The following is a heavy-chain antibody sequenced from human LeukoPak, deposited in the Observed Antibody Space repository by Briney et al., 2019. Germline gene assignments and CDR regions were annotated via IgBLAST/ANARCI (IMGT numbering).Heavy chain of an antibody. CDR1: GGSISSYY. CDR3: ARLERYXSGGSXXXXAFDI. J-gene: IGHJ3*02. CDR2: IYYSGST. D-gene: IGHD2-15*01. V-gene: IGHV4-59*08. Sequence: SETLSLTCTVSGGSISSYYWSWIRQPPGKGLEWIGYIYYSGSTNYNPSLKSRVTISVDTSKNQFSLKLSSVTAADAAVYYCARLERYXSGGSXXXXAFDIWGQGXMVTVS.